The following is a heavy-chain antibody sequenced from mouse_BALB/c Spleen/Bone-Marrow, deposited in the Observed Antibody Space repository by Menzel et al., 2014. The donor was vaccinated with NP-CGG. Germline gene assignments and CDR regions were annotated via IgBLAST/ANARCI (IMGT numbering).Heavy chain of an antibody. V-gene: IGHV1-82*01. CDR2: IFPGDGDT. D-gene: IGHD2-3*01. Sequence: QVQLQQPGPELVKPGASVKISCKASGYAFSSSWMNWVKQRPGQGLEWIGRIFPGDGDTYYNGKFKGKATLTADKSSSTAYMQLSSLTSVDSAVYFCARSDGYRAMDYWGQGTPVTVSS. J-gene: IGHJ4*01. CDR1: GYAFSSSW. CDR3: ARSDGYRAMDY.